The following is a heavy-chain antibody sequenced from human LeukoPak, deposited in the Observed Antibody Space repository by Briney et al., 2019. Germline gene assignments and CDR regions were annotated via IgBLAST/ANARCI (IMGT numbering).Heavy chain of an antibody. CDR1: GGTFSDYS. CDR3: ARDRPRARYFDY. Sequence: SVNVSCKASGGTFSDYSISWVRQAPGQGLEWMGRIIPILNVPNYAQKFEGRVTITADKSTSTAYMELSSLKSEDTAVYFCARDRPRARYFDYWGQGTLVTVSS. CDR2: IIPILNVP. D-gene: IGHD2-15*01. V-gene: IGHV1-69*04. J-gene: IGHJ4*02.